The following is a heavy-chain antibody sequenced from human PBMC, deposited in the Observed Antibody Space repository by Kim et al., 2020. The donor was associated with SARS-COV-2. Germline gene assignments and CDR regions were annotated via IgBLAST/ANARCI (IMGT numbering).Heavy chain of an antibody. D-gene: IGHD3-22*01. CDR1: GGTFNNYA. J-gene: IGHJ4*02. CDR2: INPNCGKS. Sequence: SVKVSCKTSGGTFNNYALNWVRQAPGQGLEWLGGINPNCGKSNSARTFLGRITVDRKSTSLKSCKQQSRRMSSYAGIYYCARDVYYYDSIGSAYWGQGT. CDR3: ARDVYYYDSIGSAY. V-gene: IGHV1-69*13.